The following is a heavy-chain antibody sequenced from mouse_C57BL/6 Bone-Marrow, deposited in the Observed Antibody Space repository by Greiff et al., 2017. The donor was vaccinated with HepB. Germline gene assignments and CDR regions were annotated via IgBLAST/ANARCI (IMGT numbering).Heavy chain of an antibody. J-gene: IGHJ2*01. Sequence: QVHVKQSGAELVKPGASVKLSCKASGYTFTEYTIHWVKQRSGQGLEWIGWFYPGSGSIKYNEKFKDKATLTADKSSSTVYMELSRLTSEDSAVYFCARHEGLYYYEGYYFDYWGQGTTLTVSS. CDR3: ARHEGLYYYEGYYFDY. CDR2: FYPGSGSI. D-gene: IGHD1-1*01. CDR1: GYTFTEYT. V-gene: IGHV1-62-2*01.